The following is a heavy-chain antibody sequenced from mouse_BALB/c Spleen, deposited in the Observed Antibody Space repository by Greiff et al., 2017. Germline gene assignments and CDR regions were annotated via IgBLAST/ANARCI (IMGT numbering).Heavy chain of an antibody. V-gene: IGHV1S135*01. CDR2: IDPYNGGT. CDR3: ARERYDSAMDY. Sequence: EVHLVESGPELVKPGASVKVSCKASGYSFTDYNMYWVKQSHGKSLEWIGYIDPYNGGTSYNQKFKGKATLTVDKPSSTAFMHLNSLTSEDSAVYYCARERYDSAMDYWGQGTSVTVSS. CDR1: GYSFTDYN. D-gene: IGHD2-14*01. J-gene: IGHJ4*01.